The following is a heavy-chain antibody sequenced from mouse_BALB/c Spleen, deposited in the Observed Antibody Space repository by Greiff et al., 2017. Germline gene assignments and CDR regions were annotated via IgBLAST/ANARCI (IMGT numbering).Heavy chain of an antibody. CDR1: GFTFSSFG. Sequence: EAQGVESGGGLVQPGGSRKLSCAASGFTFSSFGMHWVRQAPEKGLEWVAYISSGSSTIYYADTVKGRFTVTSDNPKNTLFLQMTSPRSEDTALYYCARWGDDNYYAMDYWGQGTSVTVSS. CDR2: ISSGSSTI. V-gene: IGHV5-17*02. CDR3: ARWGDDNYYAMDY. J-gene: IGHJ4*01.